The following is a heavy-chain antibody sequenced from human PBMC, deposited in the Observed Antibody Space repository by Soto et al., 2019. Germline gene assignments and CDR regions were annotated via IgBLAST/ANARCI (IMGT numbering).Heavy chain of an antibody. D-gene: IGHD3-16*01. Sequence: GGSLRLSCAASGFTFSSYAMSWVRQAPGKGLEWVSAISGSGGSTYYADSAKGRFTISRDNSKNTLYLQMNSLRAEDTAVYYCAKDPAPPMITFGGVISWFDPWGQGTLVTVSS. CDR3: AKDPAPPMITFGGVISWFDP. V-gene: IGHV3-23*01. J-gene: IGHJ5*02. CDR2: ISGSGGST. CDR1: GFTFSSYA.